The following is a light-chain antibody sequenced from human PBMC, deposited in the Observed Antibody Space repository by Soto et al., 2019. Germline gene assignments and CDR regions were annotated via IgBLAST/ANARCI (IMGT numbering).Light chain of an antibody. CDR1: QSVTSF. J-gene: IGKJ4*01. CDR3: QQRSNWPLT. CDR2: DVS. V-gene: IGKV3-11*01. Sequence: EIVLTQSPVTQSLSPGERATLSCRASQSVTSFLAWYQQKPGQAPRLLIYDVSNRATGIPARFSGSGSGTDFTLTISSLEPEDFAVYYCQQRSNWPLTFGGGTKVEIK.